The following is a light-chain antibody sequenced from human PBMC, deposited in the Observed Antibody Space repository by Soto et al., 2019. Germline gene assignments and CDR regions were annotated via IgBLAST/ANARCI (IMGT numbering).Light chain of an antibody. CDR1: QSVGYH. CDR2: DAS. V-gene: IGKV3-11*01. CDR3: HHYET. Sequence: EIVLTQSPATLSLSPGERATLSCRASQSVGYHLAWYQQKPGQAPRLLIYDASNRATGIPARFSGSGSGTDFTLAISSLEPEDFAVYYCHHYETFGQGTKVDIK. J-gene: IGKJ1*01.